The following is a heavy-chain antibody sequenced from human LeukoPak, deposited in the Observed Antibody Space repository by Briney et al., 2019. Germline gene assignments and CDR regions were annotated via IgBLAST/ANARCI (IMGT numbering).Heavy chain of an antibody. V-gene: IGHV1-8*01. D-gene: IGHD6-13*01. CDR3: ASIPAAAETYYYYGMDV. Sequence: ASVKVSCKASGYTFTSYDINWVRQATGQGLEWMGWMNPNSGNTGYAQKFQGRVTMTRNTSISTAYMELSSLRSGDTAVYYCASIPAAAETYYYYGMDVWGQGTTVTVSS. CDR1: GYTFTSYD. CDR2: MNPNSGNT. J-gene: IGHJ6*02.